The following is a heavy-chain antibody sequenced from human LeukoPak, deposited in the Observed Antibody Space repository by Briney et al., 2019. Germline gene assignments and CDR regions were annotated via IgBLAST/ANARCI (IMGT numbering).Heavy chain of an antibody. J-gene: IGHJ4*02. D-gene: IGHD2-2*02. V-gene: IGHV3-9*01. Sequence: GGSLRLSCAASGFTFDDYAMHWVRQAPGKGLEWVSGISWNSSSICYADSVKSRFTISRDNAKNSLYLQMNSLRAEDTALYYCAKDSGYNWGQGTLVTVPS. CDR1: GFTFDDYA. CDR2: ISWNSSSI. CDR3: AKDSGYN.